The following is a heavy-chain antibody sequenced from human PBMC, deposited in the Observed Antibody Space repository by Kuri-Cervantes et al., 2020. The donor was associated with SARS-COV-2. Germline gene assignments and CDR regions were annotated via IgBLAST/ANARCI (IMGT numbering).Heavy chain of an antibody. CDR3: ARQLAYYDFWSGYYISDMGAFDI. Sequence: GSLRLSCTVSGGSISSSSYYWGWIRQPPGKGLEWIGYIYYSGSTNYNPSLKSRVTISVDTSKNQFSLKLSSVTAADTAVYYCARQLAYYDFWSGYYISDMGAFDIWGQGTMVTVSS. V-gene: IGHV4-61*05. D-gene: IGHD3-3*01. CDR1: GGSISSSSYY. CDR2: IYYSGST. J-gene: IGHJ3*02.